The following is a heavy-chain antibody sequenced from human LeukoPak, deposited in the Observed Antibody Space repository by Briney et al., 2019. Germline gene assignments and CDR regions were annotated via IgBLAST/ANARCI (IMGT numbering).Heavy chain of an antibody. V-gene: IGHV3-11*01. CDR1: GFTFSDHY. CDR2: ITSSGSTV. D-gene: IGHD3-16*02. CDR3: ARDGRGSYRFDY. J-gene: IGHJ4*02. Sequence: GGSLRLSCVASGFTFSDHYMSWIRQAPGKGLEWVSYITSSGSTVYYADSVKGRLTFSRDNAKNSLYLQMNSLRAEDTAVYYCARDGRGSYRFDYWGQGTLVTVSS.